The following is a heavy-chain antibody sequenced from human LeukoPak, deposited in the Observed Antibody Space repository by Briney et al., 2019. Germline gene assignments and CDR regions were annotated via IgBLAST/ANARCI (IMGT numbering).Heavy chain of an antibody. V-gene: IGHV4-59*08. CDR2: IYYSGST. CDR1: GGSISSYY. J-gene: IGHJ4*02. CDR3: ARHRGSTLGGDFDY. D-gene: IGHD2-15*01. Sequence: PSETLSLTCTVSGGSISSYYWSWIRQPPGKGLEWIGYIYYSGSTNYNPSLKSRVTISVDTSKNQFSLKLSSVTAADTAVYYCARHRGSTLGGDFDYWGQGTLVTVSS.